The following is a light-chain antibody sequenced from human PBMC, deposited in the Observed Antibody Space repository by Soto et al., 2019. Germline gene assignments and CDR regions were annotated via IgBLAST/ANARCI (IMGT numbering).Light chain of an antibody. J-gene: IGKJ1*01. Sequence: EKGMTQSPATLSVSPGERATLSCRASQSVSSYLAWYQQKPGQAPRLLIYDASTRATGVPARFSGSGSGTEFTLTISSLQSEDLAVYYCQQYDDWPETFGQGTKV. CDR1: QSVSSY. CDR3: QQYDDWPET. CDR2: DAS. V-gene: IGKV3-15*01.